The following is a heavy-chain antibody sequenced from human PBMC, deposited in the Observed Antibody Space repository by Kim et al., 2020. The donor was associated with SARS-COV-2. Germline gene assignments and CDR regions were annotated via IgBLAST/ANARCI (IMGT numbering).Heavy chain of an antibody. CDR2: ISSSSSYI. CDR1: GFTFSSYS. Sequence: GGSLRLSCAASGFTFSSYSMNWVRQAPGKGLEWVSSISSSSSYIYYADSVKGRFTISRDNAKNSLYLQMNSLRAEDTAVYYCARGEIHYYDSSGAFDIWGQGTMDTVSS. CDR3: ARGEIHYYDSSGAFDI. J-gene: IGHJ3*02. V-gene: IGHV3-21*01. D-gene: IGHD3-22*01.